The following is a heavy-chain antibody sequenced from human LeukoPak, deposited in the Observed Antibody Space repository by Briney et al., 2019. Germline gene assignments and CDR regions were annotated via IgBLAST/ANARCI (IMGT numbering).Heavy chain of an antibody. Sequence: PSETLSLTCTVSGGSMSSSTYYWGWIRQPPGRGLAWIGSIYYSGTIYYNPSLKSRVTISVDTSKNQFSLKLSSVTAADTAVYYCTRGRNSAFDYWGQGTLVTVSS. CDR1: GGSMSSSTYY. D-gene: IGHD1-14*01. CDR3: TRGRNSAFDY. CDR2: IYYSGTI. V-gene: IGHV4-39*01. J-gene: IGHJ4*02.